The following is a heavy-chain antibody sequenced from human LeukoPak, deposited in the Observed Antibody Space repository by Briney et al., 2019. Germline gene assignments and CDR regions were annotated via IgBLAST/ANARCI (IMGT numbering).Heavy chain of an antibody. CDR1: EFSFSDYY. CDR3: ARGRVGACVHY. Sequence: GSLRLSCAASEFSFSDYYMNWIRQAPGKGLEWVSYISSSGSTISYADSVKGRFTISRDNAKKSLYLQMNSLRAEDTAVYYCARGRVGACVHYWGQGTLVTVSS. V-gene: IGHV3-11*04. J-gene: IGHJ4*02. CDR2: ISSSGSTI. D-gene: IGHD1-26*01.